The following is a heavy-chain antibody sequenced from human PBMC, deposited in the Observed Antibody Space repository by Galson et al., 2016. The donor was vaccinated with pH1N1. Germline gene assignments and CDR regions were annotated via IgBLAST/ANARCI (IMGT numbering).Heavy chain of an antibody. CDR3: ARAAFGQQSL. V-gene: IGHV3-7*01. Sequence: SLRLSCAASGFTFSTYWMNWVRQAPGKGLGWVANINQDGSDKYYVDSVKGRFTISRDNAKNSLYLQMNSLRDEDTALYYCARAAFGQQSLWGQGTTVTVSS. CDR1: GFTFSTYW. D-gene: IGHD3-16*01. J-gene: IGHJ6*02. CDR2: INQDGSDK.